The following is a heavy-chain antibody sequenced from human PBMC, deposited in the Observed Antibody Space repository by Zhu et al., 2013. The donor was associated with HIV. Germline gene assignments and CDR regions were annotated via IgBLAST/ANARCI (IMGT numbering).Heavy chain of an antibody. CDR3: AKVDTTLGYNWFDP. J-gene: IGHJ5*02. Sequence: QVQLEQSGAEVKMPGSSVKVSCTASGGTFSSYSISWVRQAPGQGLEWLGWIIPIFGITNYAQNFLGRVTITADESTSTAYMELSSLKSEDTAVYYCAKVDTTLGYNWFDPGAREPWSPSPQ. V-gene: IGHV1-69*12. CDR1: GGTFSSYS. D-gene: IGHD5-18*01. CDR2: IIPIFGIT.